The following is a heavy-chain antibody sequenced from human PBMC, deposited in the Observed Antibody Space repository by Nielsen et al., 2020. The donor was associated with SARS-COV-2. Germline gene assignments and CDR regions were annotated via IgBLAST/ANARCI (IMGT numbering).Heavy chain of an antibody. CDR1: GFTFNIYA. CDR2: VSASGGST. D-gene: IGHD3-10*01. J-gene: IGHJ3*01. CDR3: AKDGVVRGDALDL. V-gene: IGHV3-23*01. Sequence: GGSLCLSLAAPGFTFNIYAMVWVRRAPGRGLQWVTGVSASGGSTYYTDSVKGRFSISRDNSKNTLFLQMHSLRVEDTALYYCAKDGVVRGDALDLWGQGTMVTVSS.